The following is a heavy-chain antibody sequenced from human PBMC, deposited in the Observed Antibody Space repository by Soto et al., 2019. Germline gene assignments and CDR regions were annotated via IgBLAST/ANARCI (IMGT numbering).Heavy chain of an antibody. CDR1: GFTFSSYW. J-gene: IGHJ4*02. D-gene: IGHD2-2*01. CDR2: IKQDGSEI. CDR3: ARNQLPGKVSTSCADN. Sequence: GGSLRLSCAASGFTFSSYWMSWVRQAPGKGLEWVANIKQDGSEIYYGDSVKGRFTISRDNAKNSLYLQMNSLRAEDTAVYNQARNQLPGKVSTSCADNWGQGTLVTVSS. V-gene: IGHV3-7*01.